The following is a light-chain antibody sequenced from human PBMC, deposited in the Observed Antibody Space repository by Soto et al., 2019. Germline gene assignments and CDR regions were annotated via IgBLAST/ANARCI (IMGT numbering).Light chain of an antibody. Sequence: QSVVTRRASVSGSPGQSTTFSCTGTSRDVGGYNEVSWYQQRPGKAPKLMIYDVTNRPSGVSNRFSGSKSGNTASLTISGLQAEDDAYYYCTSHAAGSTLIFGGGTKVTVL. CDR2: DVT. CDR3: TSHAAGSTLI. CDR1: SRDVGGYNE. V-gene: IGLV2-14*03. J-gene: IGLJ2*01.